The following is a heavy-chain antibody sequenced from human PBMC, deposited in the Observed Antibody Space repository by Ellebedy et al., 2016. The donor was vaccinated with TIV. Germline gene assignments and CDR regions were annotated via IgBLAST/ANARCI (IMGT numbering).Heavy chain of an antibody. CDR1: GYSFTSYW. D-gene: IGHD3-22*01. J-gene: IGHJ3*02. V-gene: IGHV5-51*01. CDR2: IYPGDSDT. Sequence: GESLKISCKGSGYSFTSYWIGWVRQMPGKGLEWMGIIYPGDSDTRYSPSFQGQVTISADKSISTAYLQWSSLKASDTAMYYCARQRDSSGYYYRDAFDIWGQGTMVTVSS. CDR3: ARQRDSSGYYYRDAFDI.